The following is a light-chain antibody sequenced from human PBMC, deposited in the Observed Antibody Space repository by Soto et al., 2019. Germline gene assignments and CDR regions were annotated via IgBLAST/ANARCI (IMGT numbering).Light chain of an antibody. CDR3: SSYAGSSTWV. CDR1: SSDVGGYNY. J-gene: IGLJ3*02. V-gene: IGLV2-8*01. CDR2: DVY. Sequence: QSAPTQPPSASGSPGQSATISCTGTSSDVGGYNYVSWYQQHPGKAPKLMIYDVYKRPSGVPDRFSGSKSGNTASLTVSGLQPEDEADYYCSSYAGSSTWVFGGGTKLTVL.